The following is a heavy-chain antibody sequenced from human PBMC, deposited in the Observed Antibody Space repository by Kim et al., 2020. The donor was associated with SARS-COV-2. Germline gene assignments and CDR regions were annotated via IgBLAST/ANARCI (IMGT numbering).Heavy chain of an antibody. Sequence: SETLSLTCTVSGGSVSSGSYYWSWIRQPPGKGLEWIGYIYYSGSTNYNPSLKSRVTISVDTSKNQFSLKLSSVTAADTAVYYCAREPYYYDSSGYYLPYDAFDIWGQGTMVTVSS. CDR2: IYYSGST. CDR1: GGSVSSGSYY. V-gene: IGHV4-61*01. D-gene: IGHD3-22*01. J-gene: IGHJ3*02. CDR3: AREPYYYDSSGYYLPYDAFDI.